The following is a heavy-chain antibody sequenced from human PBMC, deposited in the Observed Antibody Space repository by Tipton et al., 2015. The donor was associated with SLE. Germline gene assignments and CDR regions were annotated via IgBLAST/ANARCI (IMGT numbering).Heavy chain of an antibody. CDR2: FYHSGST. D-gene: IGHD3-3*01. J-gene: IGHJ4*02. V-gene: IGHV4-38-2*01. CDR3: ARQRVHYDFWSGYLQYYFDY. CDR1: GYSISSGYY. Sequence: TLSLTCAVSGYSISSGYYWGWIRQPPGKGLEWIGSFYHSGSTYYNPSLKSRGTISVDTSKNQFSLKLSSVTAADTAVYYCARQRVHYDFWSGYLQYYFDYWGQGTLVTVSS.